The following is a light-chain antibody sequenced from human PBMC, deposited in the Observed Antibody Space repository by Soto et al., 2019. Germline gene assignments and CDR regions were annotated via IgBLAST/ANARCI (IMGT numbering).Light chain of an antibody. CDR2: GAS. CDR3: QEYSSSRT. J-gene: IGKJ1*01. Sequence: EVVLTQSPGTLSLSPGERATLSCRASQSVSGTYLAWYQQKPGQAPRLLNYGASSRATGIPDRFSGSGSGTAFTLTISRLEPDDFAVYYCQEYSSSRTFGQGTKV. CDR1: QSVSGTY. V-gene: IGKV3-20*01.